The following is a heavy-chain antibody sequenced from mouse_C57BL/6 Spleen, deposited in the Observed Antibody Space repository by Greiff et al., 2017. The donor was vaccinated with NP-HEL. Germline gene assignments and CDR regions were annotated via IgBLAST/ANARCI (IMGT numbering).Heavy chain of an antibody. D-gene: IGHD4-1*01. V-gene: IGHV5-4*01. Sequence: EVMLVESGGGLVKPGGSLKLSCAASGFTFSSYAMSWVRQTPEKRLEWVATISDGGSYTYYPDNVKGRFTISRDNAKNNLYLQMSHLKAEDTAMYYCGRDGTGTRSYYFDYWGQGTTLTVSS. J-gene: IGHJ2*01. CDR3: GRDGTGTRSYYFDY. CDR2: ISDGGSYT. CDR1: GFTFSSYA.